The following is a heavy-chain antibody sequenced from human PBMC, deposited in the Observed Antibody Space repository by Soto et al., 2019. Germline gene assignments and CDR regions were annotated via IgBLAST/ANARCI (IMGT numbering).Heavy chain of an antibody. J-gene: IGHJ3*02. CDR2: ISSSSSTI. CDR1: GFTFSSYS. D-gene: IGHD2-8*01. Sequence: GGSLRLSCAASGFTFSSYSMNWVRQAPGKGLEWVSYISSSSSTIYYADSVRGRFTISRDNAKNSLYLQMNSLRAEDTAVYYFARVALIVLMGYGPRHDAFAIWGQGTMVT. V-gene: IGHV3-48*01. CDR3: ARVALIVLMGYGPRHDAFAI.